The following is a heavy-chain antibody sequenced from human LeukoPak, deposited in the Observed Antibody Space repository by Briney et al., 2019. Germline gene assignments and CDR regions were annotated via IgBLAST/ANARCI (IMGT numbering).Heavy chain of an antibody. J-gene: IGHJ4*02. CDR1: GGSISSNY. D-gene: IGHD2-2*01. V-gene: IGHV4-59*01. CDR3: AGGGQLPLTTFDD. Sequence: SETLSLTCTVSGGSISSNYWSWIRQPPGKGLGWIGYIYDSVSTNYNPCLKSRVTISVDTSKNQFSLKLSSVTAADTAVYYCAGGGQLPLTTFDDWGQGTLVTVSS. CDR2: IYDSVST.